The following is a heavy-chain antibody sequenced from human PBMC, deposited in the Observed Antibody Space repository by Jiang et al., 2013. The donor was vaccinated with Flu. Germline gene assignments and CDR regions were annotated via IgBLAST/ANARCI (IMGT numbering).Heavy chain of an antibody. CDR1: GFTFSSYS. J-gene: IGHJ6*04. V-gene: IGHV3-21*01. CDR2: ISSSSSYI. D-gene: IGHD2-2*01. Sequence: VQLLESGGGLVKPGGSLRLSCAASGFTFSSYSMNWVRQAPGKGLEWVSSISSSSSYIYYADSVKGRFTISRDNAKNSLYLQMNSLRAEDTAVYYCASSSSLYGMDVWGKRDHGHRLL. CDR3: ASSSSLYGMDV.